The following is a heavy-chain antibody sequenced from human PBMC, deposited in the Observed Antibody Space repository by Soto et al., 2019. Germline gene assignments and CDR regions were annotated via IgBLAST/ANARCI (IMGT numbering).Heavy chain of an antibody. J-gene: IGHJ3*01. V-gene: IGHV3-33*01. CDR2: ISPK. CDR1: GFSFRTYC. CDR3: ARDDAFANQNAFDF. D-gene: IGHD2-2*01. Sequence: GGSLRLSCAVSGFSFRTYCFHWVRQPPCKGLEWVAAISPKGHSDSVGGRFTISRDNSKDTLYLQMNNLRAEDTAVYYCARDDAFANQNAFDFGGQGTMV.